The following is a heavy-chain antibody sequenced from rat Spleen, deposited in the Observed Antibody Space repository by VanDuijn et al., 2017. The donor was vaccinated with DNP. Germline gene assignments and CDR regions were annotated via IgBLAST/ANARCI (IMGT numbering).Heavy chain of an antibody. V-gene: IGHV4-2*01. Sequence: EVKLVESGGGLVQPGRSLKLSCAASGFNFNDYWMGWVRQAPGKGLEWIGEINKDSSTIKYIPSLKDKFTVSRDNAQNTLYLQMSKLGYEDTAIYYCVREEFGVDYWGQGVMVTVSS. CDR1: GFNFNDYW. D-gene: IGHD4-3*01. J-gene: IGHJ2*01. CDR3: VREEFGVDY. CDR2: INKDSSTI.